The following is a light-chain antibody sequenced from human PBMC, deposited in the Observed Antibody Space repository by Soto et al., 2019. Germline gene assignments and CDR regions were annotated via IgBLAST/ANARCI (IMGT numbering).Light chain of an antibody. V-gene: IGKV3-20*01. CDR2: GAS. J-gene: IGKJ1*01. Sequence: ERLMTQSPATLSVSPGERSTLSCRASQSVSSNLAWYQQKPGQAPRLLISGASTRATGIPDRFSGSGSGTDFTLTISRLEPEDFAVYYCQQYDSSPWTFGQGTTGDIK. CDR3: QQYDSSPWT. CDR1: QSVSSN.